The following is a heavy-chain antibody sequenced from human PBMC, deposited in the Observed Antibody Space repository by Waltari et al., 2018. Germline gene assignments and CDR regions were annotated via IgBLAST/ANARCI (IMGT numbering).Heavy chain of an antibody. V-gene: IGHV3-23*04. CDR3: ANHMFLFTAKVGWGLDY. CDR1: GFTFSSYA. CDR2: ISGSGGNT. J-gene: IGHJ4*02. D-gene: IGHD5-18*01. Sequence: EVQLVESGGGLVQPGGSLRLSCAASGFTFSSYAMSWVRDAPGRGLEWVSAISGSGGNTYNADALQGRFTRSRENSKNTLYLQMNSLRAEDTAVYYCANHMFLFTAKVGWGLDYWGQGTLVTVSS.